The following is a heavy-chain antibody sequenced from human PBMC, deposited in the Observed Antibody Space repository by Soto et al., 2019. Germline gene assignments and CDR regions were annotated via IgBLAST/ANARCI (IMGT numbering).Heavy chain of an antibody. CDR3: ARRYAAGP. CDR1: GGSFSGYY. J-gene: IGHJ4*02. V-gene: IGHV4-34*01. Sequence: QVQLQQWGAGLLKPSETLSLTCAVYGGSFSGYYWSWIRQPPGKGLEWIGEINHSGSTNYNPSLKSRFTISVDTSKNQFSLKLSSVTAADTAVYYCARRYAAGPWGQGTLVTVSS. D-gene: IGHD2-8*01. CDR2: INHSGST.